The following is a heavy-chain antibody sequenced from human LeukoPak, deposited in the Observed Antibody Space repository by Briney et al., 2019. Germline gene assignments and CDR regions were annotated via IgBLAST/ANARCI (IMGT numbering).Heavy chain of an antibody. V-gene: IGHV4-30-2*01. J-gene: IGHJ4*02. CDR1: GGALSSGGYY. CDR2: IYHSGTP. Sequence: PSQTLSLTCTVSGGALSSGGYYWTWIRQPPGKGLEWIGNIYHSGTPYYNPSLKSRVTLSVDRSKNQFSLKLSSVTAADTAVYYCARVIGRGIAAAGSYIDYWGQGTLVTVSS. CDR3: ARVIGRGIAAAGSYIDY. D-gene: IGHD6-13*01.